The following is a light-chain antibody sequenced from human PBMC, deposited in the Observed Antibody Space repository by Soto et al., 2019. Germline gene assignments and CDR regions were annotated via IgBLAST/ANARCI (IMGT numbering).Light chain of an antibody. V-gene: IGLV1-40*01. CDR3: QSYDSSLSRV. CDR1: SSNIGAGYD. CDR2: DNS. Sequence: QSVLTQPPSVSGAPGQRVTISCSGSSSNIGAGYDVLWYQQLPGTAPQLLINDNSHRPSGVPDGFSGSKSGTSASLAIRGLPDEDEAYYYCQSYDSSLSRVFGGGTKLTVL. J-gene: IGLJ2*01.